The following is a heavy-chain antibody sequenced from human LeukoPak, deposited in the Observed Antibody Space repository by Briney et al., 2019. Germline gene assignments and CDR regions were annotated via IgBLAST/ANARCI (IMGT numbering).Heavy chain of an antibody. Sequence: ASVKVSCKASGYTFTSYGISWVRQAPGQGLEWMGWISAYNGNTNYAQKLQGRVTMTTDTSTSTAYMELRSLRAEDTAVYYCAKDARVVATMWYSSSWYFDYWGQGTLVTVSS. D-gene: IGHD6-13*01. J-gene: IGHJ4*02. CDR3: AKDARVVATMWYSSSWYFDY. CDR2: ISAYNGNT. CDR1: GYTFTSYG. V-gene: IGHV1-18*01.